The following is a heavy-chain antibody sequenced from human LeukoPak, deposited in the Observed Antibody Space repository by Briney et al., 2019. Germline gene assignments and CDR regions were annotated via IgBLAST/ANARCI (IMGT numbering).Heavy chain of an antibody. Sequence: GASVKVSCKASGYTFTGYYMHWVRQAPGKGLVWVSRINSDGINTSYADSVKGRFTISRDNAKNTLNLQMNSLRAEDTAVYYCARDLGQYYDTSDNWFDPWGQGTLVTVSS. CDR1: GYTFTGYY. CDR2: INSDGINT. J-gene: IGHJ5*02. CDR3: ARDLGQYYDTSDNWFDP. D-gene: IGHD3-22*01. V-gene: IGHV3-74*01.